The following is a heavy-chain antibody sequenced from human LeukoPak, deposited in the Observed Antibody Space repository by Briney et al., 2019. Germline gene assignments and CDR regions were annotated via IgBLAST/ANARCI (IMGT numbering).Heavy chain of an antibody. CDR1: GGSISSYY. CDR3: ARHQTYYYGMDV. Sequence: SETLSLTCIVSGGSISSYYWSWIRQPPGKGLEWIGYIYYSGSTNYNPSLKSRVTISVDTSKNQFSLKLSSVTAADTAVYYCARHQTYYYGMDVWGQGTTVTVSS. V-gene: IGHV4-59*08. CDR2: IYYSGST. J-gene: IGHJ6*02.